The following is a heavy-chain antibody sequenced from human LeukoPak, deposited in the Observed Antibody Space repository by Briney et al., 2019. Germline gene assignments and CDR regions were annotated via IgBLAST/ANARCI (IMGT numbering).Heavy chain of an antibody. CDR1: GFTFSSYA. V-gene: IGHV3-30*04. CDR3: ARDHYGDY. CDR2: ISYDGSNK. D-gene: IGHD3-16*01. J-gene: IGHJ4*02. Sequence: GGSLRLSCAASGFTFSSYAMHWVRQAPGKGLEWVAVISYDGSNKYYADSVKGRFTISRDNSKNTLYLQMNSLRAEDTAVYYCARDHYGDYWGQGTLLTVSS.